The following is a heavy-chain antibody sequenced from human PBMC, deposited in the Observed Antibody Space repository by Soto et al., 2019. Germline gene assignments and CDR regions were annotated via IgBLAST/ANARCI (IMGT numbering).Heavy chain of an antibody. CDR1: GYSFTSYW. D-gene: IGHD3-9*01. Sequence: GESLKISCKGSGYSFTSYWIGWVRQMPGKGLEWMGIIYPGDSDTRYSPSFQGQVTISADKSISTAYLQWGSLKASDTAMYYCARQSGGFDWLFDAFDIWGQGTMVTVSS. CDR2: IYPGDSDT. CDR3: ARQSGGFDWLFDAFDI. J-gene: IGHJ3*02. V-gene: IGHV5-51*01.